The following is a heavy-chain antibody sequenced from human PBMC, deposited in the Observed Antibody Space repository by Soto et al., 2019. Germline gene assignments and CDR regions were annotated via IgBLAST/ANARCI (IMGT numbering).Heavy chain of an antibody. CDR1: GFTFSNAW. CDR3: TTGMGGALPDDAFDI. V-gene: IGHV3-15*01. J-gene: IGHJ3*02. CDR2: IKSKTDGGTT. D-gene: IGHD1-26*01. Sequence: EVQLVESGGGLVKPGGSLRLSCAASGFTFSNAWMSWVRQAPGKGLEWVGRIKSKTDGGTTDYAAPVKGRFTISRDDSKNTLYLQMNSLKAEDTAVYHCTTGMGGALPDDAFDIWGQGTMVTVSS.